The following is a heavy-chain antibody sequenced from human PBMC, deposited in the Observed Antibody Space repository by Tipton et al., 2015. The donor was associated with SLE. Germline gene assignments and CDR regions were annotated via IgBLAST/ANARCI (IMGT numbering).Heavy chain of an antibody. CDR2: ISGSGGST. CDR3: AKSGPDIVVVTAAAFDI. J-gene: IGHJ3*02. Sequence: SLRLSCAASGFTFSSYAMSWFRQAPGKGLEWVSTISGSGGSTYYADSVKGRFTISRDNSKNTLYLQMNSLRAEDTAVYYCAKSGPDIVVVTAAAFDIWGQGTMVTVSS. D-gene: IGHD2-21*02. V-gene: IGHV3-23*01. CDR1: GFTFSSYA.